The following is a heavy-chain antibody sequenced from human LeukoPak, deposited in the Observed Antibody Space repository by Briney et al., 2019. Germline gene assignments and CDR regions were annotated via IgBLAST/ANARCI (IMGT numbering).Heavy chain of an antibody. Sequence: PGGSLRLSCAASGFSFSDYSISWIRQSPGKGPEWISYVMSGRGSTNYADSVKGRFTISRDNAKNSVALQLDGLRADDTAVYFCTRERRGSYYAFESWGRGTLVTVSS. D-gene: IGHD3-16*01. V-gene: IGHV3-11*05. CDR2: VMSGRGST. J-gene: IGHJ4*02. CDR3: TRERRGSYYAFES. CDR1: GFSFSDYS.